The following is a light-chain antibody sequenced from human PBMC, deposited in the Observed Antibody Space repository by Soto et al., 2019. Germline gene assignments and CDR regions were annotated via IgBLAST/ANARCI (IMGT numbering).Light chain of an antibody. Sequence: QSALAQPASVSGSPGQSIAISCTGSSSDVGSNNYVSWYQQDPGKAPKLIIYDVSSRPSGVSDRFSGSKSGNTASLTISGLRAEDEAYYVCSSKTRSNTPVFGGGTKLTGL. CDR3: SSKTRSNTPV. CDR2: DVS. J-gene: IGLJ2*01. V-gene: IGLV2-14*01. CDR1: SSDVGSNNY.